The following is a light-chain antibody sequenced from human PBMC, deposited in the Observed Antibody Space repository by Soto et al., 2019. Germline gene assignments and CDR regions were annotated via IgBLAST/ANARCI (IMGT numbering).Light chain of an antibody. CDR3: ASFRSGTILV. CDR1: SSDVGGYKY. V-gene: IGLV2-14*01. J-gene: IGLJ6*01. Sequence: QSVLTQPASVSGSPGQSITISCTGTSSDVGGYKYVSWYQQHPGKAPKLMIYEVSNRPSGVSNRFSGSKSGNTASLTISGLLDDDEADYFCASFRSGTILVFGSGTKVTVL. CDR2: EVS.